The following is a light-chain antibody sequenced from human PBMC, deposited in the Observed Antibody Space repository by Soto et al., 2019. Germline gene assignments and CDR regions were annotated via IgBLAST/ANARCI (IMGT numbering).Light chain of an antibody. CDR3: QQYGYSPT. CDR1: QSVSYY. J-gene: IGKJ4*01. V-gene: IGKV3-20*01. Sequence: EIVLTQSPGTLSLSPGERATLSCRASQSVSYYLAWYQQKPGQAPRLLIYAASSRATGIPDRFSGSGSGTDFTLTISRLEPEDFAVYYCQQYGYSPTFGGGTKVDI. CDR2: AAS.